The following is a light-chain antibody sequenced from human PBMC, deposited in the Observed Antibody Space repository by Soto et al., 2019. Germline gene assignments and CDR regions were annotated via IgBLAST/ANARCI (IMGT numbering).Light chain of an antibody. J-gene: IGKJ1*01. CDR1: PSLRSS. CDR2: DAS. Sequence: DTMMTQSPDTLSVSLGERATLSCRASPSLRSSLAWYQQKPGQAPRLLIYDASTRATGIPARFSGSGSGTDFTLTISGLQSEDFAVYYCQQYNNWPQTFGQGTKVEIK. CDR3: QQYNNWPQT. V-gene: IGKV3-15*01.